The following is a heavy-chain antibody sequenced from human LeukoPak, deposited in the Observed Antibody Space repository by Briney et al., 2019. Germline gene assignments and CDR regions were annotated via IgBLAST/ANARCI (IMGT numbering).Heavy chain of an antibody. CDR2: INSDGSST. CDR3: ARDGGCSSTSCYSSWFDP. Sequence: GGSLRLSCAASGFTFSSYWMHWVRQAPGKGLVWVSRINSDGSSTSYADSVKGRFTITRDNAKSTLYLQMNSLRAEDTAVYYCARDGGCSSTSCYSSWFDPWGQGTLVTVSS. CDR1: GFTFSSYW. D-gene: IGHD2-2*02. V-gene: IGHV3-74*01. J-gene: IGHJ5*02.